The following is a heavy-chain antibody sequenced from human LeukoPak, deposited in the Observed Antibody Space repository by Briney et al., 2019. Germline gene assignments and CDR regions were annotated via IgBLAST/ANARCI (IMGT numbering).Heavy chain of an antibody. Sequence: PGGSLRLSCAASGFTFSSYPMIWVRQAPGKGLEWVSAIGGSGTSTFYADSVKGRFTISRDNSKNTLYLQMNSLRAEDTAVYYCAKDIGPFGVVMGYWGQGTLVTVSS. D-gene: IGHD3-3*01. CDR3: AKDIGPFGVVMGY. V-gene: IGHV3-23*01. J-gene: IGHJ4*02. CDR1: GFTFSSYP. CDR2: IGGSGTST.